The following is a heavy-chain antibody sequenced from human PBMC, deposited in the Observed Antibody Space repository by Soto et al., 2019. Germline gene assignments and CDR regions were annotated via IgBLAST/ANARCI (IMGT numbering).Heavy chain of an antibody. CDR3: ARFREDMVRGVVDYYYYGMDV. J-gene: IGHJ6*02. Sequence: QVQLVESGGGVVQPGKSLRLSCAASGFTFSTYAMHWVRQAPGKGLDWVAVISKDGSNKYYAGSVKGRFTISRDNSENTLYLQMKSLRGEDTAVYYCARFREDMVRGVVDYYYYGMDVWGQGTTVTVSS. CDR2: ISKDGSNK. CDR1: GFTFSTYA. D-gene: IGHD3-10*01. V-gene: IGHV3-30*04.